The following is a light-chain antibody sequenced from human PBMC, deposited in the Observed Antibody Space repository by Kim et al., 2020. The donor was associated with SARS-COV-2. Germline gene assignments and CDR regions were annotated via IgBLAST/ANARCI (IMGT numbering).Light chain of an antibody. CDR3: QQYGSSPRIT. Sequence: SPGDRATLSCRASQSVSSSYLAWYQQKPGQAPRLLIYGASSRATGIPDRFSGSGSGTDFTLTISRLEPEDFAVYYCQQYGSSPRITFGGGTKVEI. CDR1: QSVSSSY. V-gene: IGKV3-20*01. J-gene: IGKJ4*01. CDR2: GAS.